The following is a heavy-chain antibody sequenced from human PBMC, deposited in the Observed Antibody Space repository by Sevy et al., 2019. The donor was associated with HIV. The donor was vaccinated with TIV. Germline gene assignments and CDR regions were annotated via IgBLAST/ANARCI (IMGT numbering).Heavy chain of an antibody. CDR3: ASDGLTYGGMDV. CDR2: TYYRSKWYD. Sequence: SQTLSLTCAISGDSVSSNSAAWNWIRQSPSRGLERLGRTYYRSKWYDDYAVSVKSRITINPDTSKNQVCLQLNSVTPEDTAIYYSASDGLTYGGMDVWGQGTTVTVSS. D-gene: IGHD1-20*01. V-gene: IGHV6-1*01. CDR1: GDSVSSNSAA. J-gene: IGHJ6*02.